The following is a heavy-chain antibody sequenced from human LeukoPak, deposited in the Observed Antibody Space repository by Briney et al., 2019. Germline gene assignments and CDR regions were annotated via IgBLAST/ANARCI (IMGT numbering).Heavy chain of an antibody. Sequence: GTSLRLSCAASGFYLGNHGMHWVRQAPGKGLEWVAIIYSDGGNKYCADSMKGRFTISRDNSKNTLFLEMESLTTEDTAVYYSARHRGCVFKGYMDVWGKGTTVSVSS. V-gene: IGHV3-33*01. J-gene: IGHJ6*03. D-gene: IGHD2-8*01. CDR3: ARHRGCVFKGYMDV. CDR2: IYSDGGNK. CDR1: GFYLGNHG.